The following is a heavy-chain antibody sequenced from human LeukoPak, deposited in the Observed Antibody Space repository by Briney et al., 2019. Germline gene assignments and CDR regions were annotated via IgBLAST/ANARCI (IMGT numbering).Heavy chain of an antibody. CDR2: ISANSGDT. D-gene: IGHD6-13*01. CDR1: GYTFTING. J-gene: IGHJ4*02. V-gene: IGHV1-18*01. CDR3: ARDRWYAFDY. Sequence: ASVKVSCKASGYTFTINGISWVRQAPGRGLEWMGWISANSGDTIYAEKFHGRVTLTRDTSTGTAYMELNSLTYDDTAVYYCARDRWYAFDYWGQGTLVTVSS.